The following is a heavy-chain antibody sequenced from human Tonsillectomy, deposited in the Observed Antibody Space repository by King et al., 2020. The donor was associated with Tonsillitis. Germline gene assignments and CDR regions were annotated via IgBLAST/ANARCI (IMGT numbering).Heavy chain of an antibody. Sequence: VQLVESGGGLVQPGGSLRLSCAVSGFTFSDHYIDWVRQAPGKGLEGVGRTRNKANIYTTEYAASGKGRFTISRDDSKKSVYLQMNSLKTEDTAVYYCAHSRGYYDYDELDIWGQGTMVTVS. J-gene: IGHJ3*02. CDR3: AHSRGYYDYDELDI. CDR2: TRNKANIYTT. D-gene: IGHD3-22*01. V-gene: IGHV3-72*01. CDR1: GFTFSDHY.